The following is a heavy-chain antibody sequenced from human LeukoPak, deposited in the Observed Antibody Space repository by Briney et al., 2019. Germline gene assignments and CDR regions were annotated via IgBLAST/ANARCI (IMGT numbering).Heavy chain of an antibody. Sequence: ASVKVSCKASGYTFTSYGISWVRQAPGQGLEWMGWISAYNGNTNYAQKLQGRVTITADKSTSTAYMELSSLRSEDTAVYYCARDASYYYDSSGYYTDYWGQGTLVTVSS. V-gene: IGHV1-18*01. CDR3: ARDASYYYDSSGYYTDY. J-gene: IGHJ4*02. CDR1: GYTFTSYG. D-gene: IGHD3-22*01. CDR2: ISAYNGNT.